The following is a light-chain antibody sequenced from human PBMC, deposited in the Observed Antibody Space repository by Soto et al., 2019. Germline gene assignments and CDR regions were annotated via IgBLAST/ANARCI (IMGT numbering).Light chain of an antibody. CDR1: QGINNW. CDR3: RQRASYPQFT. CDR2: AAS. J-gene: IGKJ5*01. Sequence: DIQMTQSPSSVSASVGDRVTITCRASQGINNWLAWYEQRPGQAPKLLIYAASTLKSGVPPRISGSRSGTEFTLPIISRQPDEFATYYCRQRASYPQFTFGQGTRLEIK. V-gene: IGKV1-12*01.